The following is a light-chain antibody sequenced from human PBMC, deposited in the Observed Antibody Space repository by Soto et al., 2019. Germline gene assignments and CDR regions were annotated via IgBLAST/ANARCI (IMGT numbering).Light chain of an antibody. CDR3: CSYAGKSYV. CDR1: SSDVGGYNY. CDR2: DVS. V-gene: IGLV2-11*01. Sequence: QSVLTQPRSVSGSPGQSVTISCTGTSSDVGGYNYVSWYQQHPGKAPKLMIYDVSKRPSGVPDRFSGSKSGNTASLTISGLQAEDEADYHCCSYAGKSYVLGTGTRSPS. J-gene: IGLJ1*01.